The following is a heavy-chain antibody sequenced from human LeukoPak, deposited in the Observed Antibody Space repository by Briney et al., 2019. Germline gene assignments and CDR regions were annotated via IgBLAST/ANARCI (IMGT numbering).Heavy chain of an antibody. V-gene: IGHV4-4*07. CDR2: ISTSGST. D-gene: IGHD1-26*01. Sequence: PSETLSLTCSVSGGYISSYYWSWIRQPAGKGLESIGHISTSGSTNYNPSLKSRVTMSVDTSKNQFSLKLSSVTAADTAVYYCAREGAIVGATRHFDYWGQGTLVTVSS. CDR3: AREGAIVGATRHFDY. CDR1: GGYISSYY. J-gene: IGHJ4*02.